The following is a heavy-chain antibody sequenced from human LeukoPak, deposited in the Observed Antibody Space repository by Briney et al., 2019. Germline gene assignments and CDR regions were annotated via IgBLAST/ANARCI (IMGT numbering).Heavy chain of an antibody. CDR1: GFTFSNYA. D-gene: IGHD6-13*01. CDR2: IRDNDDNT. J-gene: IGHJ4*02. CDR3: AKARGYSSSSSFDY. V-gene: IGHV3-23*01. Sequence: GGSLRLSCAASGFTFSNYALSWVRQAPGKGLEWVSGIRDNDDNTYYADSVKGRFTISRDNSKNTLYLHMNSLSAEDTALYFCAKARGYSSSSSFDYWGQGSLVAVSS.